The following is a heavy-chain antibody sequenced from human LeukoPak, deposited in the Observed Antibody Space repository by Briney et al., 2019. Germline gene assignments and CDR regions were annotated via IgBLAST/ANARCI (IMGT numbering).Heavy chain of an antibody. V-gene: IGHV4-4*07. CDR2: IYTSGST. Sequence: SETLSLTCTVSGGSISSYYWRWIRQPAGKGLEWIGRIYTSGSTNYNPSLKSRVTMSVDTSKNQFSLKLSSVTAADTAVYYCARASIFGVVEAWFDPWGQGTLVTVSS. CDR1: GGSISSYY. D-gene: IGHD3-3*01. J-gene: IGHJ5*02. CDR3: ARASIFGVVEAWFDP.